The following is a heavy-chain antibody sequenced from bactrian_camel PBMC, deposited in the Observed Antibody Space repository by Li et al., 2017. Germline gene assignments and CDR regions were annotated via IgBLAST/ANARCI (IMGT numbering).Heavy chain of an antibody. CDR2: LYTAGDST. CDR1: GSRYMTAC. V-gene: IGHV3S25*01. D-gene: IGHD5*01. Sequence: QLVESGGGLVQAGGSLRLSCEVSGSRYMTACMAWFRQAPGKEREGVAALYTAGDSTFYADSVKGRFTISRDNAKKTVYLQMNNLKPEDTAMYYCAIRRRYYGARCSMKTWEYVDWGQGTQVTVS. CDR3: AIRRRYYGARCSMKTWEYVD. J-gene: IGHJ4*01.